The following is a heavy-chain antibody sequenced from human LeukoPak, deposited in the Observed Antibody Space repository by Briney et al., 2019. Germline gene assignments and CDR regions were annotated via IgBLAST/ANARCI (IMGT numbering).Heavy chain of an antibody. CDR1: GYTFTSYG. D-gene: IGHD5-12*01. Sequence: ASVKVSCKASGYTFTSYGISWVRQAPGQGLEWMGWISAYNGNTNYAQKLQGRVTMTTDTSTSTAYMELRSLRSDDTAVYYCATPSGTYSGYDFYYYGMDVWGQGTRSPSP. CDR3: ATPSGTYSGYDFYYYGMDV. CDR2: ISAYNGNT. J-gene: IGHJ6*02. V-gene: IGHV1-18*01.